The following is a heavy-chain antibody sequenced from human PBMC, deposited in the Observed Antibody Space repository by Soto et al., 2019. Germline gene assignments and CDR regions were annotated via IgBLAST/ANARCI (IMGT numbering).Heavy chain of an antibody. Sequence: PSETLSLTCAVYGGSLSVYYVSWIRQPPGKGLEWIGEINHSGSTNYNPSLKSRVTISVDTSKNQFSLRLSSVTAADTAVYYCARFSHEGWGDYVDFHAFDIWGQGTMVT. D-gene: IGHD4-17*01. CDR1: GGSLSVYY. J-gene: IGHJ3*02. CDR2: INHSGST. V-gene: IGHV4-34*01. CDR3: ARFSHEGWGDYVDFHAFDI.